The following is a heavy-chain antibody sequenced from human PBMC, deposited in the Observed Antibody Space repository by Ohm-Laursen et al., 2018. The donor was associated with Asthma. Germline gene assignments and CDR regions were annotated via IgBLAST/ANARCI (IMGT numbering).Heavy chain of an antibody. J-gene: IGHJ3*02. V-gene: IGHV3-33*06. D-gene: IGHD1-1*01. CDR3: AKGYTAFDI. CDR2: IWYDGSNK. CDR1: GFTFSSYA. Sequence: SLRLSCSASGFTFSSYAMHWVRQAPGKGLEWVAVIWYDGSNKYYADSVKGRFTISRDNSKNTLYLQMSSLRAEDTAIYYCAKGYTAFDIWGQGTMVTVSS.